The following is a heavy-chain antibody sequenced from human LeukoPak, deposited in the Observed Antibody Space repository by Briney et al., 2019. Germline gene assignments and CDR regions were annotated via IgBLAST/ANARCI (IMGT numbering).Heavy chain of an antibody. CDR2: INHSGST. CDR3: ARHGSQWLALRWFDP. D-gene: IGHD6-19*01. V-gene: IGHV4-34*01. J-gene: IGHJ5*02. CDR1: GGSFSGYY. Sequence: SETLSLTCAVYGGSFSGYYWSWIRQPPGKGLEWIGEINHSGSTNYNPSLKSRVTISVDTSKNQFSLKLSSVTAADTAVYYCARHGSQWLALRWFDPWGQGTLVTVSS.